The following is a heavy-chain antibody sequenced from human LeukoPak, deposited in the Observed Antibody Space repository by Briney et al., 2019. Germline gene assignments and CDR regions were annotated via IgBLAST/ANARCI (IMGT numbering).Heavy chain of an antibody. J-gene: IGHJ4*02. Sequence: GGSLRLSCTASGFTFKNYRMTWVRQAPGKGLEWVGSMKDDGNEIQYVDSVKGRFTISRDNAKNSLYLQMNNLRAEDTAVYYCARNRATNDYWGQGTLVTVSS. CDR1: GFTFKNYR. CDR2: MKDDGNEI. V-gene: IGHV3-7*01. CDR3: ARNRATNDY. D-gene: IGHD1-26*01.